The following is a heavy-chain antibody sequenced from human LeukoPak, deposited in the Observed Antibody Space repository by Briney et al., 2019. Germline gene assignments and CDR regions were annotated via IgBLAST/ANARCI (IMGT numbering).Heavy chain of an antibody. CDR2: INSGGSDS. V-gene: IGHV3-74*01. Sequence: GGSLRLSCAASGFTFSSYWIHWVRQAPGKGLVWVSRINSGGSDSIYADSVKGRFTISRDNAQNTVYLQMNSLRAEDTAVYYCARDLSSGYYYFDYWGQGTLVTVSS. CDR3: ARDLSSGYYYFDY. J-gene: IGHJ4*02. CDR1: GFTFSSYW. D-gene: IGHD3-22*01.